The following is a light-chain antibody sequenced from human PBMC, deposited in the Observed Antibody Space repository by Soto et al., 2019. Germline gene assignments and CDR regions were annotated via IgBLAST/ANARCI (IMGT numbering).Light chain of an antibody. V-gene: IGKV1-5*03. Sequence: DIQMTQSPSTLSVSVVDRVTITCRASQTISTWLSWYQQKPWKAPNLLIYRASTLESGVPSRFSGSGSGTDFTPTISSLEPEDFAVYYCQQRSNWPLTFGGGTKVDIK. CDR3: QQRSNWPLT. J-gene: IGKJ4*01. CDR1: QTISTW. CDR2: RAS.